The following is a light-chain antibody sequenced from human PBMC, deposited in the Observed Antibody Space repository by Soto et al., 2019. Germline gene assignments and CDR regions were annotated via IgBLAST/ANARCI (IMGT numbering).Light chain of an antibody. CDR3: QQYHNWPIT. J-gene: IGKJ5*01. CDR1: QSVNRN. V-gene: IGKV3-15*01. Sequence: EVVLTQSPATLSVSPGEGATLSCWASQSVNRNFAWYQQKPGQAPRLLLYAASTRATGIAARFSGSASGTEFTLTISSLQSEDLAVYYCQQYHNWPITVGQGTRLDIK. CDR2: AAS.